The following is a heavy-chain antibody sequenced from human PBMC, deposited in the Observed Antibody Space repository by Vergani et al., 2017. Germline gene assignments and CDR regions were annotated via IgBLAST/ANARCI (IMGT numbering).Heavy chain of an antibody. J-gene: IGHJ4*02. Sequence: VQLVESGGGLVKPGGSLRLSFAASGFTFSSYAMSWVRQAPGKGLEWVSAISGSGGSTYYADSVKGRFTISRDNSKNTLYLQMNSLRAEDTAVYYCAKETTRGRAWIQLWQIDYWGQGTLVTVSS. CDR2: ISGSGGST. CDR3: AKETTRGRAWIQLWQIDY. D-gene: IGHD5-18*01. V-gene: IGHV3-23*04. CDR1: GFTFSSYA.